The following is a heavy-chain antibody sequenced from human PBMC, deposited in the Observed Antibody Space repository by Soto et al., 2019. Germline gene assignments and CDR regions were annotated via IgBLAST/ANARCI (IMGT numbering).Heavy chain of an antibody. J-gene: IGHJ6*02. V-gene: IGHV3-30-3*01. Sequence: GGSLRLSCAASGFTFSSYAMHWVRQAPGKGLEWVAVISYDGSNKYYADSVKGRFTISRDNSKNTLYLQMNSLRAEDTAVYYCARENSYGVVVPYYYYYGMDVWGQGTTVTVSS. CDR2: ISYDGSNK. CDR1: GFTFSSYA. CDR3: ARENSYGVVVPYYYYYGMDV. D-gene: IGHD2-15*01.